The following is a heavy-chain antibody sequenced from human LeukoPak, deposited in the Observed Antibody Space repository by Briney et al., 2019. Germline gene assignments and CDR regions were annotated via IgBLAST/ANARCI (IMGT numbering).Heavy chain of an antibody. CDR3: ARGIITIFGVVHDPWYYMDV. J-gene: IGHJ6*03. D-gene: IGHD3-3*01. CDR1: GFTVSSNY. Sequence: GGSLRLSCAASGFTVSSNYMSWVRQAPGKGLEWVSVIYSGGSTYYADSVKGRFTISRDNSKNTLYLQMNSLRAEDTAVYYCARGIITIFGVVHDPWYYMDVWGKGTTVTVSS. CDR2: IYSGGST. V-gene: IGHV3-53*01.